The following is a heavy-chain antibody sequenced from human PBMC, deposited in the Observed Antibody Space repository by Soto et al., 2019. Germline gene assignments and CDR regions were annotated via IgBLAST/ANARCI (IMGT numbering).Heavy chain of an antibody. D-gene: IGHD4-17*01. CDR1: GGSISSYY. J-gene: IGHJ3*02. V-gene: IGHV4-59*08. Sequence: SETLSLTCTVSGGSISSYYWSWIRQPPGKGLEWIGYIYYSGSTNYNPSLKSRVTISVDTSKNQFSLKLSSVTAADTAVYYCATTNDYGDYDGWFDAFDIWGQGTMVTVS. CDR2: IYYSGST. CDR3: ATTNDYGDYDGWFDAFDI.